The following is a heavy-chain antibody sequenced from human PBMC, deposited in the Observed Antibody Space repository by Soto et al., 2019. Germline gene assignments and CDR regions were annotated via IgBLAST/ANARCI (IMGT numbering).Heavy chain of an antibody. V-gene: IGHV1-69*01. CDR2: ITPIFGTT. CDR1: GGTFSIYV. D-gene: IGHD2-21*01. Sequence: QVQLVQSGAEAKMPGSSVNVSCKASGGTFSIYVLTWVRQAPGQGVEWMGGITPIFGTTTYAQKFQGRVTITADESTSTAYMELSGLRSDDTAVYYCASNVVSTNVWGQGTRVTVSS. CDR3: ASNVVSTNV. J-gene: IGHJ4*02.